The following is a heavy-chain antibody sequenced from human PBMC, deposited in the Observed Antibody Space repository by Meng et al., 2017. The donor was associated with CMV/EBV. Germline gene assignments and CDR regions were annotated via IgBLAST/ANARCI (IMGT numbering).Heavy chain of an antibody. CDR3: AKGRVPDYSMVASFDP. J-gene: IGHJ5*02. V-gene: IGHV3-23*01. D-gene: IGHD4-11*01. CDR2: ISGSGGST. Sequence: FIFSTYDKHWVRQAPGKGLEWVSAISGSGGSTYYADSVKGRFTISRDNSKNTLYLQMNSRRADDTAVYYCAKGRVPDYSMVASFDPWGQGTLVTVSS. CDR1: FIFSTYD.